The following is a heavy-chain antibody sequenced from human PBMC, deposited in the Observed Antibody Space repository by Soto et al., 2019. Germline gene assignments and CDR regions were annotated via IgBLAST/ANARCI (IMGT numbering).Heavy chain of an antibody. J-gene: IGHJ5*02. V-gene: IGHV3-73*01. CDR3: ARDSYGYWWFDP. D-gene: IGHD5-18*01. CDR2: IRTKGNNYAT. Sequence: GVLRLSCAASGFTFSGSAVHWVRQASGKGLEWVGRIRTKGNNYATAYAAPVKGRFTISRDDSQNTAYLQMNSLKTEDTAVYYCARDSYGYWWFDPWGQGTLVTVSS. CDR1: GFTFSGSA.